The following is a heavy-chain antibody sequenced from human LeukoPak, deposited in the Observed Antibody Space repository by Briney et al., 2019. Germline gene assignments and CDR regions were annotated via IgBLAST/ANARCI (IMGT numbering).Heavy chain of an antibody. Sequence: PGGSLRLSCAASGFTFSDYSMHWVRQAPGKGLNWVAFIRYDGNNKYYADSVKGRFTISRDNSKNTLYLQMNSLRAEDTAVYYCARDWARVTTFPSWFDPWGQGTLVTVSS. CDR2: IRYDGNNK. J-gene: IGHJ5*02. CDR3: ARDWARVTTFPSWFDP. D-gene: IGHD4-11*01. CDR1: GFTFSDYS. V-gene: IGHV3-30*02.